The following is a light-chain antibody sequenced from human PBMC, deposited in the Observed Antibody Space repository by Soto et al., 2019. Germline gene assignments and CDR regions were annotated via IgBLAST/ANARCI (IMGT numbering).Light chain of an antibody. V-gene: IGKV1-39*01. CDR2: AAS. Sequence: DIQMTQSPSSLSASVGDRVTLTCRASQRISTYLNWYQQKPGTAPNLLIYAASSLQSGVPSRFSGSGSGTDFTLTISSLQPEDFATYYCQQSYTIPYTFGQGTKLEI. J-gene: IGKJ2*01. CDR1: QRISTY. CDR3: QQSYTIPYT.